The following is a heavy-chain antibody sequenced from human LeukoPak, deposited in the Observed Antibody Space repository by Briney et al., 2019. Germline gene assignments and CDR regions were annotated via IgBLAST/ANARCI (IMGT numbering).Heavy chain of an antibody. Sequence: GASVKVSCKASGYTFTSYYMHWVRQAPGQGLEWMGIINPSGGSTSYAQKFQGRVTMTRDMSTSTVYMELSSLRSEDTAVYYCAREIFPGRYGSGSYPTINWFDPWGQGTLVTVSS. D-gene: IGHD3-10*01. V-gene: IGHV1-46*01. CDR2: INPSGGST. J-gene: IGHJ5*02. CDR1: GYTFTSYY. CDR3: AREIFPGRYGSGSYPTINWFDP.